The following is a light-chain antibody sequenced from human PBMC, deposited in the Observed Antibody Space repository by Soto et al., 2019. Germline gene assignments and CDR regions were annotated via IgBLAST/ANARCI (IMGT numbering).Light chain of an antibody. CDR1: NIGSSS. CDR2: DDS. V-gene: IGLV3-21*02. J-gene: IGLJ2*01. Sequence: SYELTQPPSVSVAPGQTTRITCGGNNIGSSSVHWYQQKPGQAPVLVVYDDSDRPSGVPERFSGSNSGNTATLTISRVEAGDEDDYYCQVWDTSSDPYVVFGGGTKLTVL. CDR3: QVWDTSSDPYVV.